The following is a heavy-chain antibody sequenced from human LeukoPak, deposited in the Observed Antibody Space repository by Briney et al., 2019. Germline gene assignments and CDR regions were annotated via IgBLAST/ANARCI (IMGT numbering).Heavy chain of an antibody. V-gene: IGHV1-18*01. CDR3: ARDRGYFDSSGYSPDF. D-gene: IGHD3-22*01. CDR2: ISAYNGNT. CDR1: GYTFTGYG. Sequence: ASVTVSCKASGYTFTGYGTSWVRQAPGQGLEWMGWISAYNGNTNYAQKLQGRVTMTTDTFTSTAYMELRSLRSDDTAVYYCARDRGYFDSSGYSPDFWGQGTVVTVSS. J-gene: IGHJ4*02.